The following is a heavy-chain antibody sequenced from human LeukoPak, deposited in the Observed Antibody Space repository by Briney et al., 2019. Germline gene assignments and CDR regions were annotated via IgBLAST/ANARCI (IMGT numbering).Heavy chain of an antibody. V-gene: IGHV1-18*04. CDR3: ARRIVVVPAKPADYLDY. CDR1: GYTFTSYV. D-gene: IGHD2-2*01. J-gene: IGHJ4*02. CDR2: ISAYNGNT. Sequence: ASVKDSCKAPGYTFTSYVTSWVRPTPGQGLEWMAWISAYNGNTNYAQKLQGRVTMTTDASTRTAYMELRSLRSDDTAVYYCARRIVVVPAKPADYLDYSGQGTLVAVSS.